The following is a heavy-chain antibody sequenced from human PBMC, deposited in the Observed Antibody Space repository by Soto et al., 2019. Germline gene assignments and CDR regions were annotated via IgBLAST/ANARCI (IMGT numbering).Heavy chain of an antibody. CDR3: AKVSPMGYFFDF. Sequence: GGSLRLSCAASGFAFNTYSMHWVRQAPGRGLEWVAVISYDGSNKFYADSVKGRFTISRDNSKNTLYLEMNSLRGEDTAVYYCAKVSPMGYFFDFWGQGTLVTVSA. CDR1: GFAFNTYS. V-gene: IGHV3-30-3*01. J-gene: IGHJ4*02. CDR2: ISYDGSNK.